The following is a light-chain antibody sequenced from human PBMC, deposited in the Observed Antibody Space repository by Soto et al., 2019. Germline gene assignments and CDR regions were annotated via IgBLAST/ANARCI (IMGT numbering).Light chain of an antibody. J-gene: IGLJ2*01. CDR1: NIGSKN. CDR2: RDS. CDR3: QVWDSSTVV. V-gene: IGLV3-9*01. Sequence: SYELTQPLSVSVALGQTARITRGGNNIGSKNVNWYQQKPGQAPVLVIYRDSNRPSGIPERFSGSNSGNTATLTISRAQSGDEADYYCQVWDSSTVVFGGGTKLTVL.